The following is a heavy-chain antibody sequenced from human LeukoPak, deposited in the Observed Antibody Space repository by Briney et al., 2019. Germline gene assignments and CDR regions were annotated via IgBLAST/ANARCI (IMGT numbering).Heavy chain of an antibody. CDR3: ARDYYDILTASLRANWFDP. J-gene: IGHJ5*02. V-gene: IGHV1-2*02. CDR1: GYTFISYY. CDR2: INPNSGGT. D-gene: IGHD3-9*01. Sequence: ASVKVSCKASGYTFISYYMHWVRQAPGQGLEWLGWINPNSGGTNYAQKFQGRVTMTRDTSISTAYMELSRLRSDDTAVYYCARDYYDILTASLRANWFDPWGPGTLVTVSS.